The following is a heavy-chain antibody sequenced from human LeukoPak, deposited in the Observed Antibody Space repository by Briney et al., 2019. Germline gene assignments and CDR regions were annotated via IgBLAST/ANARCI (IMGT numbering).Heavy chain of an antibody. V-gene: IGHV3-30-3*01. Sequence: GGSLRLSCAASGFTFSSYAMHWVRQAPGKGLEWVAVISYDGSNKYYADSVKGRFTISRDNSKNTLYLQMSSLRAEDTAVYYCARDELRYFDLWGRGTLVTVSS. CDR3: ARDELRYFDL. J-gene: IGHJ2*01. D-gene: IGHD1-26*01. CDR1: GFTFSSYA. CDR2: ISYDGSNK.